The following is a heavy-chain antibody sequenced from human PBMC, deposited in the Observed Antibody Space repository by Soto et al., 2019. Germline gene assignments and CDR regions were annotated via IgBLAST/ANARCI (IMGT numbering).Heavy chain of an antibody. Sequence: SVKVSCKASGGTFSSYAISWVRQAPGQGLEWMGGIIPIFGTANYAQKFQGRVTITADESTSTAYMELSSLGSEDTAVYYCAYNYYDSSGYQRDAFDIWGQGTMVTVSS. CDR2: IIPIFGTA. D-gene: IGHD3-22*01. V-gene: IGHV1-69*13. CDR3: AYNYYDSSGYQRDAFDI. J-gene: IGHJ3*02. CDR1: GGTFSSYA.